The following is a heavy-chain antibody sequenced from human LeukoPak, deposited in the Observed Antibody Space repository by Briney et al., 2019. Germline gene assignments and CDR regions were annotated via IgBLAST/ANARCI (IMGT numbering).Heavy chain of an antibody. CDR1: GFTFSSYW. D-gene: IGHD2-2*01. CDR2: INQDGGEK. Sequence: GGSLRLSCAASGFTFSSYWMSWVRQAPGKGLEWVANINQDGGEKYYVDSVKGRFTISRDSAKNSLYLQMNSLRAEDTAVYHCATGRSCTTCYLPDYWGQGTLVTVSS. V-gene: IGHV3-7*01. CDR3: ATGRSCTTCYLPDY. J-gene: IGHJ4*02.